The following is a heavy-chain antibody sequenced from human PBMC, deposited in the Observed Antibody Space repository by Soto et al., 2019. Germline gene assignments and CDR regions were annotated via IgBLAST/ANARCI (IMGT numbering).Heavy chain of an antibody. CDR1: GFTFNTYA. CDR2: ISYDGSNK. CDR3: APAYSSAPYYLDF. V-gene: IGHV3-30-3*01. Sequence: QVQLVESGGGVVQPGRSLRLSCAVSGFTFNTYAMHWVRQAPGKGLEWVTVISYDGSNKKYADSVQGRFTISRDNSKDTLFLQMNSLRTEDTAVYYCAPAYSSAPYYLDFWGQGTLVTVSS. J-gene: IGHJ4*02. D-gene: IGHD6-25*01.